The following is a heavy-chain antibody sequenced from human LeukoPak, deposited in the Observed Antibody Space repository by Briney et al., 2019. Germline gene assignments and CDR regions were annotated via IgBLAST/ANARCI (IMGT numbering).Heavy chain of an antibody. Sequence: SVKVSCKASGGTFSSYAISWVRQAPGQGLEWMGGIIPIFGTANYAQKFQGRVTITADESTSTAYMELSSLRSEDTAVYYCAVTHQKQGHWYYGMDVWGQGTTVTISS. V-gene: IGHV1-69*13. CDR2: IIPIFGTA. D-gene: IGHD1-1*01. CDR3: AVTHQKQGHWYYGMDV. J-gene: IGHJ6*02. CDR1: GGTFSSYA.